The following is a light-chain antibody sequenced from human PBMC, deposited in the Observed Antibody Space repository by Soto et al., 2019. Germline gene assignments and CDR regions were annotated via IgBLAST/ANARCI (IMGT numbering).Light chain of an antibody. CDR3: QQYDNWPPLT. Sequence: EIMLKQSPGALSLTPGERATLSCRASQSVSSSYLAWYQQKPGQAPRLLIYGASTRATGVPARFSGSGSGTEFTLTISSLQSEDFAVYYCQQYDNWPPLTFGGGTKVDIK. CDR2: GAS. CDR1: QSVSSSY. V-gene: IGKV3-15*01. J-gene: IGKJ4*01.